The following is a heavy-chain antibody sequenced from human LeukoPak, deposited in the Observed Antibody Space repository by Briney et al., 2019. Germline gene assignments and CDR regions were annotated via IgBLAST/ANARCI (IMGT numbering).Heavy chain of an antibody. CDR1: GYTFTSYY. J-gene: IGHJ4*02. CDR2: INPSGGST. V-gene: IGHV1-46*01. CDR3: ARVSSGYLHYFDY. Sequence: RASVKVSCKASGYTFTSYYMYWVRQAPGQGLEWMGIINPSGGSTSYAQKFQGRVTMTRDTSTGTVYMELSSLRSEDTAVYYCARVSSGYLHYFDYWGQGILVTVSS. D-gene: IGHD3-22*01.